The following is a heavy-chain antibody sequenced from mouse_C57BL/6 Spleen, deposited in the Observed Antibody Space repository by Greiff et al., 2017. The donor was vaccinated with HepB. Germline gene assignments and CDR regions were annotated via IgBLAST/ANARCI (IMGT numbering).Heavy chain of an antibody. D-gene: IGHD1-1*01. Sequence: VQLQQPGAELVKLGASVKVSCKASGYTFTSYWMHWVKQRPGQGLEWIGRINPSDSDTNYNQKFKGKATLTVDKSSSTAYMQLSSLTSEDSAVYYCAIIDYYGSSYFDYWGQGTTLTVSS. CDR1: GYTFTSYW. CDR2: INPSDSDT. V-gene: IGHV1-74*01. J-gene: IGHJ2*01. CDR3: AIIDYYGSSYFDY.